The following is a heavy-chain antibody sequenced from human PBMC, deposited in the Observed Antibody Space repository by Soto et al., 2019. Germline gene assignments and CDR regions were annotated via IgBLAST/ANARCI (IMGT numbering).Heavy chain of an antibody. CDR1: GGSINTYY. CDR3: ARVPQRGYSLYSGILDV. D-gene: IGHD5-18*01. CDR2: IYSGGAT. Sequence: QVQLQESGPGLVKPSETLSLTCTVSGGSINTYYWNWIRQPAGKGLEWIGRIYSGGATSYSPSLKSRATMSVDTSKSQFSLKLSSVTAADTAVYYCARVPQRGYSLYSGILDVWGQGSTVTVSS. V-gene: IGHV4-4*07. J-gene: IGHJ6*02.